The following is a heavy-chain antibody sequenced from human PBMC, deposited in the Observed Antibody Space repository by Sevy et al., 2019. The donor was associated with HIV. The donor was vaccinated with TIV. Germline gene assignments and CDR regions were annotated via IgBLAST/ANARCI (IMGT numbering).Heavy chain of an antibody. J-gene: IGHJ4*02. CDR3: ARDLLPGSWSPPGY. CDR1: GGSISSGSYY. Sequence: SETLSLTCTVSGGSISSGSYYGSWIRQSAGKGLEWIGRIYPSGSTNYNPSLKSRVTISVDTSKNQFSLKLSSVTAADTAVYYCARDLLPGSWSPPGYWGQGTLVTVSS. D-gene: IGHD2-8*02. V-gene: IGHV4-61*02. CDR2: IYPSGST.